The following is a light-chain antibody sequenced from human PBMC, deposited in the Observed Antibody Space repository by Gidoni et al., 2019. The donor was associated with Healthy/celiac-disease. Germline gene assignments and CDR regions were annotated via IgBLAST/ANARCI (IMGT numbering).Light chain of an antibody. CDR1: SSDVCGYNY. CDR3: CSYAGSYTLV. V-gene: IGLV2-11*01. Sequence: QSSLTQPRPVSGSTGQSVTISCTGTSSDVCGYNYVSWYQQHPGKAPTLMIYDVSKRPSGVPDRFSGSKSGNTASLTISGLQAEDEADYYCCSYAGSYTLVFGGGTKLTVL. J-gene: IGLJ2*01. CDR2: DVS.